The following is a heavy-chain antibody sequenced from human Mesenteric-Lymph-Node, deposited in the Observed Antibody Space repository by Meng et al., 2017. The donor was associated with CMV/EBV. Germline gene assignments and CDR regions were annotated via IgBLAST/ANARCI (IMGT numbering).Heavy chain of an antibody. CDR1: GGSVSSGSYY. V-gene: IGHV4-61*01. Sequence: SETLSLTCTVSGGSVSSGSYYWSWIRQPPGKGLEWIGYIYYSGSTNYNPSLKSRVTISVDTSKNQFSLKLSSVTAADTAVYYGAREQKSHADGYYYYYYGMDVWGQGTTVTVSS. CDR3: AREQKSHADGYYYYYYGMDV. J-gene: IGHJ6*02. CDR2: IYYSGST.